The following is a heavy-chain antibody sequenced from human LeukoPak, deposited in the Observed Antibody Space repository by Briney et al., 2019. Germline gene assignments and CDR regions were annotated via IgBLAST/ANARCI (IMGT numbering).Heavy chain of an antibody. CDR1: GGSISSSNYY. V-gene: IGHV4-39*07. J-gene: IGHJ6*02. CDR2: IYYSGNT. D-gene: IGHD3-22*01. Sequence: SETLSLTCTVSGGSISSSNYYWGWIRQPPGKGLEWIGSIYYSGNTYYNPSLKRRVTISIDTSRDQFSLKLSSVTAADTAVYYCATDQAYYFDRTTYQGYAMDVWGQGTTVTVSS. CDR3: ATDQAYYFDRTTYQGYAMDV.